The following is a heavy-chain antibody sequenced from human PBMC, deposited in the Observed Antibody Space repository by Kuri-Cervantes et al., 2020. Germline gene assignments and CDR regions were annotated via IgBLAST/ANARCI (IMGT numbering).Heavy chain of an antibody. V-gene: IGHV4-31*03. J-gene: IGHJ4*02. CDR2: IYYTGST. D-gene: IGHD6-13*01. CDR3: ARGRPVFSSSWYGAGY. CDR1: GGSISSSSYY. Sequence: SETLSLTCTVSGGSISSSSYYWGWIRQPPGKGLEWIGYIYYTGSTYYNPSLKGRVTISVDSSKNQFSLNLSSVTAADTAVYYCARGRPVFSSSWYGAGYWGQGTLVTVSS.